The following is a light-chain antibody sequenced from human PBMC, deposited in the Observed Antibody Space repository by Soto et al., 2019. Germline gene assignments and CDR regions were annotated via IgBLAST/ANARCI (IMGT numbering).Light chain of an antibody. Sequence: DIQMTQSPSSVSGSVVDRVTITCRASQDITRWLAWYQQKPGKAPKLLIYGASSLQSGVPSRFSGSGSETDFTLTISSLQPEDSATYYCQQTNTFPLTFGGGTKVDI. CDR2: GAS. V-gene: IGKV1-12*01. CDR1: QDITRW. CDR3: QQTNTFPLT. J-gene: IGKJ4*01.